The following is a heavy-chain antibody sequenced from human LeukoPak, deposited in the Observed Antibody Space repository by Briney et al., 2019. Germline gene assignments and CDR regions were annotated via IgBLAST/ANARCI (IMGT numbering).Heavy chain of an antibody. CDR3: ANDRTVGASYWYFDL. Sequence: GGSLRLSCAASGVTLSSYAMSWARQAPGKGLEWVSGISSSGSGGNTYYADSVKGRFTISRDSSKNTLFLHMNTLRAEDTAIYYCANDRTVGASYWYFDLWGRGTLVTVSS. V-gene: IGHV3-23*01. CDR2: ISSSGSGGNT. CDR1: GVTLSSYA. J-gene: IGHJ2*01. D-gene: IGHD1-26*01.